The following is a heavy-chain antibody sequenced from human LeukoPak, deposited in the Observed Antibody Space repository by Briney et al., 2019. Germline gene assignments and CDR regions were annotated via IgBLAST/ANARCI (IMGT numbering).Heavy chain of an antibody. V-gene: IGHV3-7*04. J-gene: IGHJ4*02. CDR3: ARGKGVPAAGPSQREQEHYFDY. D-gene: IGHD6-13*01. CDR1: GFTFSTYW. CDR2: IKQDGSEK. Sequence: PGGSLRLSCAASGFTFSTYWMSWVRQAPGKGLEWVASIKQDGSEKYYVDSVKGRFTISRDNAKNSLYLQMSSLRAEDTALYYCARGKGVPAAGPSQREQEHYFDYWGQGTLVTVSS.